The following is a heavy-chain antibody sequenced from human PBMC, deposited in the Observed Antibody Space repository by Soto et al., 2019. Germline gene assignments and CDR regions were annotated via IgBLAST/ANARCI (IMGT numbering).Heavy chain of an antibody. D-gene: IGHD1-26*01. CDR3: ARVDSGSYYVSYYYGMDV. V-gene: IGHV1-69*13. CDR1: GGTFSSYA. J-gene: IGHJ6*02. Sequence: SVKVSCRASGGTFSSYAISWVRQAPGQGLEWMGGIIPIFGTANYAQKFQGRVTITADESTSTAYMELSSLRSEDTAVYYCARVDSGSYYVSYYYGMDVWGQGTTVTVSS. CDR2: IIPIFGTA.